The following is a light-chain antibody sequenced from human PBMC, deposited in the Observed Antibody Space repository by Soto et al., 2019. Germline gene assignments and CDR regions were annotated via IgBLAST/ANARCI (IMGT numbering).Light chain of an antibody. J-gene: IGKJ5*01. CDR3: QQYNNCLLIT. CDR2: VAS. V-gene: IGKV3-15*01. CDR1: QSVSSN. Sequence: VLKMYIVTVSVYSRDRATXSCRASQSVSSNLAWYQQKPSQSPMLLIYVASTISTSIPPIFSCGWSGTEFNLTISSLRAEDFAVCYCQQYNNCLLITFGQLTRLDNK.